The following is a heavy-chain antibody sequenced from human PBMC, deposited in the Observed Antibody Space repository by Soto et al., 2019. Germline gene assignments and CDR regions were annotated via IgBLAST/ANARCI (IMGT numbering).Heavy chain of an antibody. CDR1: DRSISSGGYY. CDR2: RYFSGST. CDR3: ARGPVLWRAAAGRGYFQH. D-gene: IGHD6-13*01. Sequence: SETLSLTCTVSDRSISSGGYYWSWIRQHPGKGLEWIGSRYFSGSTNYNPSLKSRVTISVDTSKNQFSLKLSSVTAADTAVYYCARGPVLWRAAAGRGYFQHWGQGTLVTVSS. V-gene: IGHV4-39*07. J-gene: IGHJ1*01.